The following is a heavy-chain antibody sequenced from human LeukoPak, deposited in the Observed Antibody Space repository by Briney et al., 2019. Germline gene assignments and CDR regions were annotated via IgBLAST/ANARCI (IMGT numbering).Heavy chain of an antibody. CDR2: IATAGVS. D-gene: IGHD6-19*01. CDR3: VRGGYGTGWSYFEY. CDR1: GFTLSSYD. V-gene: IGHV3-13*01. J-gene: IGHJ4*02. Sequence: GGSLRLSCAASGFTLSSYDMHWVRQVTGKGLEWVSAIATAGVSSYADSVKGRFIISRHNDKNSLYLEMNSLRVGATPVYYCVRGGYGTGWSYFEYWGEGNLVTVSS.